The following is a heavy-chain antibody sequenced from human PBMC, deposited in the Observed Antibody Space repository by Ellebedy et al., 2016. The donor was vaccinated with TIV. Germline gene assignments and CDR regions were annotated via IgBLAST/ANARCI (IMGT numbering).Heavy chain of an antibody. Sequence: GGSLRLSXAASGFTFSSYGMHWVRQAPGKGLEWVAVISYDGSNKYYADSVKGRFTISRDNSKNTLYLQMNSLRAEDTAVYYCARNVDGAYGPFDYWGQGTLVTVSS. CDR2: ISYDGSNK. V-gene: IGHV3-30*03. D-gene: IGHD2-21*01. CDR1: GFTFSSYG. J-gene: IGHJ4*02. CDR3: ARNVDGAYGPFDY.